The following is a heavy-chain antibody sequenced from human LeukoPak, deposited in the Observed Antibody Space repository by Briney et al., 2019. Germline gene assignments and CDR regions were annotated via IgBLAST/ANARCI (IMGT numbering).Heavy chain of an antibody. D-gene: IGHD2-21*02. Sequence: PGGSVRLSCAASGFTFSSHSMSWVRQPPGEGLEWVAAISPSGDSTTYRDSVKGQFTISRDNSRNRPYLQMNTLTVEDTAIYYSARRLLTGGVTDFFDFWGQGALVTVSS. J-gene: IGHJ4*02. CDR3: ARRLLTGGVTDFFDF. V-gene: IGHV3-23*01. CDR1: GFTFSSHS. CDR2: ISPSGDST.